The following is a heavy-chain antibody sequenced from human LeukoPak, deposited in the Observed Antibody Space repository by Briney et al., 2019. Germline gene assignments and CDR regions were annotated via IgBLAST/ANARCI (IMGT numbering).Heavy chain of an antibody. CDR3: ARARWELPDFFDY. V-gene: IGHV4-59*01. Sequence: SETLSLTCTVSGGSISSYYWSWIRQPPGKGLEWIGYIYYSGSTNYNPSLKSRVTIPVDTSKNQFSLKLSSVTAADTAVYYCARARWELPDFFDYWGQGTLVTVSS. D-gene: IGHD1-26*01. CDR2: IYYSGST. J-gene: IGHJ4*02. CDR1: GGSISSYY.